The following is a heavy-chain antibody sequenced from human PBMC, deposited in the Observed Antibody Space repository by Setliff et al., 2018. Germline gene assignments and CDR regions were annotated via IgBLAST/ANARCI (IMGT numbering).Heavy chain of an antibody. D-gene: IGHD1-26*01. CDR3: ARKGISALSGAFDM. CDR2: IYTSGST. Sequence: SETLSLTCTVSGGSISNYYWSWIRQPAGKGLEWIGRIYTSGSTNYNPALKSRVTLSVDTSKNQFSLKLSSVTAADTAVYYCARKGISALSGAFDMWGQGTMVTVSS. V-gene: IGHV4-4*07. J-gene: IGHJ3*02. CDR1: GGSISNYY.